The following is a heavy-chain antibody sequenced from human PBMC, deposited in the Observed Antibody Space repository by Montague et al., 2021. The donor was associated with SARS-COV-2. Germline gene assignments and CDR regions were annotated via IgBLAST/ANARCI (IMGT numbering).Heavy chain of an antibody. D-gene: IGHD6-19*01. V-gene: IGHV3-23*03. Sequence: SLRLSCAASGFIFSNYAMNWVRQTPGKGLEWVSVIYGDGSKTYYADSVKGRFTISRDNSKNTLYLQMNSLRTEDTALYYCAKGWDPSGWIAIYDSWGQGTLFPVSS. CDR3: AKGWDPSGWIAIYDS. J-gene: IGHJ4*02. CDR2: IYGDGSKT. CDR1: GFIFSNYA.